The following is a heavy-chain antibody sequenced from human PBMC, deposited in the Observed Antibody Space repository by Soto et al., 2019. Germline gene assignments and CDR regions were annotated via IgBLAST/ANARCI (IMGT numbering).Heavy chain of an antibody. Sequence: GGSLRLSCAASGFTFDDYTMHWVLQAPWKGLEWVSLISWDGGSTYYADSVKGRFTISRDNSKNTLYLQMNSLRAEDTAVYYCAKDQGSSWYEIDYWGQGTLVTVSS. D-gene: IGHD6-13*01. J-gene: IGHJ4*02. CDR3: AKDQGSSWYEIDY. V-gene: IGHV3-43*01. CDR1: GFTFDDYT. CDR2: ISWDGGST.